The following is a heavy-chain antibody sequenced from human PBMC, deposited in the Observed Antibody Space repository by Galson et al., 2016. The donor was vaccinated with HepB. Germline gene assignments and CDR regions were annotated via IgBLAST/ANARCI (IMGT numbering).Heavy chain of an antibody. CDR2: ISDTTSII. Sequence: SLRLSCAASGFTFNKYNMNWVRQASGKGLEWILYISDTTSIIYYADSVKGRFTISRDNAKNSLYLQMNSLRAEDTAVYYCATDPNRGDGNWFDWWGQGTLVTVSS. V-gene: IGHV3-48*04. CDR3: ATDPNRGDGNWFDW. CDR1: GFTFNKYN. D-gene: IGHD5-24*01. J-gene: IGHJ4*02.